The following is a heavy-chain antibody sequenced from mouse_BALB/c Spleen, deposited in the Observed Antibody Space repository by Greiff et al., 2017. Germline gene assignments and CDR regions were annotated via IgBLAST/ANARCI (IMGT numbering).Heavy chain of an antibody. CDR3: ASSTMITTWYAMDY. D-gene: IGHD2-4*01. J-gene: IGHJ4*01. V-gene: IGHV5-4*02. CDR1: GFTFSDYY. CDR2: ISDGGSYT. Sequence: EVQLQESGGGLVKPGGSLKLSCAASGFTFSDYYMYWVRQTPEKRLEWVATISDGGSYTYYPDSVKGRFTISRDNAKNNLYLQMSSLKSEDTAMYYCASSTMITTWYAMDYWGQGTSVTVSS.